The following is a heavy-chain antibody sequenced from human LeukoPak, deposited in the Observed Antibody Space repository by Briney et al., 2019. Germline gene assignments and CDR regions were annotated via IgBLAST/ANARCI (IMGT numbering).Heavy chain of an antibody. V-gene: IGHV1-46*01. D-gene: IGHD3-22*01. Sequence: ASVKVSCKASGYSFTSYNMHWVRQAPGQGLEWMGMINPSGGSTSYTQKFQGRVTMTRDTSMSTVYMELSSLRSEDTAVYYCARDDTSGPQVYWGQGTLVTVSS. J-gene: IGHJ4*02. CDR2: INPSGGST. CDR3: ARDDTSGPQVY. CDR1: GYSFTSYN.